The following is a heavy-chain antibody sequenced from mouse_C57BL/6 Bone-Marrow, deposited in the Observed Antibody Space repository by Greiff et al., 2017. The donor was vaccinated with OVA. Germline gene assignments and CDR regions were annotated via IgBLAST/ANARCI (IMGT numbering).Heavy chain of an antibody. J-gene: IGHJ3*01. CDR1: GYTFTDYE. CDR3: TREGVRLP. Sequence: VKLVESGAELVRPGASVTLSCKASGYTFTDYEMHWVKQTPVHGLEWIGAIDPETGGTAYNQKFKGKAILTADKSSSTAYMELRSLTSEDSAVYYCTREGVRLPGGQGTLVTVSA. CDR2: IDPETGGT. D-gene: IGHD2-2*01. V-gene: IGHV1-15*01.